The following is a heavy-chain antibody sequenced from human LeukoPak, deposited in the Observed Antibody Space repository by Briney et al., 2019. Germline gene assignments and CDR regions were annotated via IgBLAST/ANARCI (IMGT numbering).Heavy chain of an antibody. J-gene: IGHJ6*02. CDR2: INPNSGGT. D-gene: IGHD3-3*01. Sequence: GASVKVSCKASGYTFTGYYMHWVRQAPGQGLEWMGWINPNSGGTNYAQKFQGRVTMTRDTSISTAYMELSRLRSDDTAVYYCASSIVGTIFGGDYYYYGMDVWGQGTTVTVSS. CDR1: GYTFTGYY. V-gene: IGHV1-2*02. CDR3: ASSIVGTIFGGDYYYYGMDV.